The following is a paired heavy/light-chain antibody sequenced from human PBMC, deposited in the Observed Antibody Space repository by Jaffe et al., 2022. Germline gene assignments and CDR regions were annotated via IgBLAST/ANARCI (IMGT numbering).Heavy chain of an antibody. J-gene: IGHJ4*02. CDR1: GFPFNNFY. CDR3: ARTGSGWPDFDS. Sequence: QVQLEQSGAEVKKPGASVKVSCKASGFPFNNFYFSWVRQAPGQGLEWVGWISGYNERTDYSQKFQGRVALTIDTSTSTAYMALKSLTSDDTGIYYCARTGSGWPDFDSWGQGTLITVSS. V-gene: IGHV1-18*01. D-gene: IGHD6-19*01. CDR2: ISGYNERT.
Light chain of an antibody. J-gene: IGKJ2*01. CDR1: QSLLYTNGKNY. CDR2: FVS. V-gene: IGKV2-28*01. CDR3: LQGLLNPRT. Sequence: DIVMTQSPLSLPVTPGEPASISCRSSQSLLYTNGKNYLHWYLQKPGQSPQLLMSFVSNRASGVPDRFSGSGSGTDFTLKISRVEAEDVGVYYCLQGLLNPRTFGQGTKLEIK.